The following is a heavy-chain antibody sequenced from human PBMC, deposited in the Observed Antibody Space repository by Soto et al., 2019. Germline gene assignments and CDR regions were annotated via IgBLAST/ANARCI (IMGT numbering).Heavy chain of an antibody. CDR3: ATVQAVEGGGMLYAFDI. CDR1: GYTLTELS. D-gene: IGHD2-8*01. J-gene: IGHJ3*02. Sequence: ASVKVSCKVSGYTLTELSMHWVRQAPGKGLEWMGGFDPEDGETIYAQKFQGRVTMTEDTSTDTAYMELSSLRSEDTAVYYCATVQAVEGGGMLYAFDIGGQGTMVTVSS. CDR2: FDPEDGET. V-gene: IGHV1-24*01.